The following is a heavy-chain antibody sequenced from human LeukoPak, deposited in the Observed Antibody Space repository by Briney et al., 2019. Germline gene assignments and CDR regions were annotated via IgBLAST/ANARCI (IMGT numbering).Heavy chain of an antibody. CDR2: INPHSGGT. V-gene: IGHV1-2*02. Sequence: GASVKVSCKTSGYMFTTYYPHWVRQAPGQGLEWMGWINPHSGGTNYAQKFQGRVTMTRDTSISTAYMELSRLRSDDTAVYYCARDTPNIAVAGRAFDYWGQGTLVTVSS. CDR3: ARDTPNIAVAGRAFDY. CDR1: GYMFTTYY. J-gene: IGHJ4*02. D-gene: IGHD6-19*01.